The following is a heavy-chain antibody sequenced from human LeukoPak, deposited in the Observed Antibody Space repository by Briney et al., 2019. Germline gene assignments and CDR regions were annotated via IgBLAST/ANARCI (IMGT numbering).Heavy chain of an antibody. CDR1: GFIFDNYA. J-gene: IGHJ4*02. D-gene: IGHD4-11*01. Sequence: GGSLRLSCAAPGFIFDNYAIHWVRQAPGKGLEWVSLISGDGGSTFYADSVKGRFTISRDNAKNSLYLQMNSLRAEDTAVYYCAREPTTVSPPGWGQGTLVTVSS. CDR2: ISGDGGST. V-gene: IGHV3-43*02. CDR3: AREPTTVSPPG.